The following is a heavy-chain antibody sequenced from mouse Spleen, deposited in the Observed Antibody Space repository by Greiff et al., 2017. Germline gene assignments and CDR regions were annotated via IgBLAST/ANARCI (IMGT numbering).Heavy chain of an antibody. CDR3: AGYYSYDEGAMDY. Sequence: VQLKESVAELVRPGASVKLSCTASGFNIKNTYMHWVKQRPEQGLEWIGRIDPANGNTKYAPKFQGKATITADTSSNTAYLQLSSLTSEDTAIYYCAGYYSYDEGAMDYWGQGTSVTVSS. CDR1: GFNIKNTY. D-gene: IGHD2-12*01. CDR2: IDPANGNT. V-gene: IGHV14-3*01. J-gene: IGHJ4*01.